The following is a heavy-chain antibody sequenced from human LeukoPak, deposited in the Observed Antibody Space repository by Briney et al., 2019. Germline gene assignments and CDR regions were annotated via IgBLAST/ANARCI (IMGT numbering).Heavy chain of an antibody. J-gene: IGHJ5*02. V-gene: IGHV1-8*01. CDR3: ARPHCSSTDCHPPEWFDP. D-gene: IGHD2-2*01. CDR2: MNPNSGNT. CDR1: GYTFTNYD. Sequence: ASVKVSCKTSGYTFTNYDINWVRQATGQGLEWMGWMNPNSGNTGYAQKFQGRVTMARNTSISTAYMELSSLRSEDTAVYYCARPHCSSTDCHPPEWFDPWGQGTLVTVSS.